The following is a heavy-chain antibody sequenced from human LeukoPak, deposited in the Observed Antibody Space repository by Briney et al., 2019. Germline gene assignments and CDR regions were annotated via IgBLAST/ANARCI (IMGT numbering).Heavy chain of an antibody. Sequence: ASVKVSCKASGYSLSNYGITWVRQAPGQGLEWMGWIGTHNGNTKYAQKFQGRVTMTSDTSTNTVYMELRSLRSDDTAVYYCAGRNYGPYYYGMDVWGQGTTVTVSS. CDR2: IGTHNGNT. J-gene: IGHJ6*02. CDR3: AGRNYGPYYYGMDV. CDR1: GYSLSNYG. D-gene: IGHD1-7*01. V-gene: IGHV1-18*01.